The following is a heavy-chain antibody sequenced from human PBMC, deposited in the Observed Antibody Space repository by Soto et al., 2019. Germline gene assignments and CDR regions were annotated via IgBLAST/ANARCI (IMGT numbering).Heavy chain of an antibody. Sequence: ALILSCAASGFTFDDPAIHWVRQAPGKGLEWVSGISWNSGSIGYADSVKGRFTISRDNAKNSLYLQMNSLRAEDTALYYCAKSYYYDTSGNFYFDYWGQGTLVTVSS. CDR1: GFTFDDPA. CDR2: ISWNSGSI. J-gene: IGHJ4*02. V-gene: IGHV3-9*01. D-gene: IGHD3-22*01. CDR3: AKSYYYDTSGNFYFDY.